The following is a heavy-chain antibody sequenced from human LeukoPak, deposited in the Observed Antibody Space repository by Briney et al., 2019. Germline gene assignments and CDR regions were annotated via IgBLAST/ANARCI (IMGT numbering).Heavy chain of an antibody. CDR1: GFTFDDYA. CDR3: AKGVRITMVRGAFDI. J-gene: IGHJ3*02. D-gene: IGHD3-10*01. CDR2: ISWNSGSI. Sequence: GGSLRLSCAASGFTFDDYAMHWVRQAPGKGLEWISGISWNSGSIGYADSVKGRFTISRDNAKNSLYLQMNGLRIEDTALYYCAKGVRITMVRGAFDIWGQGTMVTVSS. V-gene: IGHV3-9*01.